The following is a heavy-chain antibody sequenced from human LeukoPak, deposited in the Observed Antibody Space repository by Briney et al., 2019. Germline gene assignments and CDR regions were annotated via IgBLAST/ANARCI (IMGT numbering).Heavy chain of an antibody. CDR3: ARRVRFGDGWVFDY. V-gene: IGHV4-34*01. CDR2: INHSGST. D-gene: IGHD5-24*01. CDR1: GGSFSDCY. J-gene: IGHJ4*02. Sequence: SETLSLTCAVYGGSFSDCYWSWIRQPPGKGLEWIREINHSGSTNYNPSLKSRVTISVDTSKNQFSLKLSSATAADTALYYCARRVRFGDGWVFDYWGQGTLVTVSS.